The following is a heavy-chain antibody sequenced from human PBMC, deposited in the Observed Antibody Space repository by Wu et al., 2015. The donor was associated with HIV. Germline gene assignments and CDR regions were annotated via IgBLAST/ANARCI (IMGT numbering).Heavy chain of an antibody. V-gene: IGHV1-2*02. CDR2: IRPDSGAT. D-gene: IGHD2-21*01. CDR1: GYTVTESS. CDR3: ARDLGDDFAIRGYYWYMDV. Sequence: QVHLVQSGAEVKKPGASVKVSCKVSGYTVTESSIHWVRQAPGKGLEWMGWIRPDSGATNYAEKFEDRVTMTRDASISTAYMQLNRLSSDDTAVYFCARDLGDDFAIRGYYWYMDVWGRGTAITVSS. J-gene: IGHJ6*03.